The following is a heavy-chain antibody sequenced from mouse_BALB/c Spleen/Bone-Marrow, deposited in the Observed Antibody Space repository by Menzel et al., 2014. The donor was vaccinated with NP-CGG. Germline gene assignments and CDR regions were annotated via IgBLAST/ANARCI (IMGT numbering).Heavy chain of an antibody. CDR2: ISCYNGAS. D-gene: IGHD2-14*01. V-gene: IGHV1S34*01. CDR3: AGTNRYDHAMDY. J-gene: IGHJ4*01. CDR1: GYSFTGYY. Sequence: VVKTGASVKISCKASGYSFTGYYMHWVKQSHGKSLEWIGYISCYNGASNYNQKFKGKATFTVDTSSSTAYMQFSSLTSEDSAVFYCAGTNRYDHAMDYWGQGTSVTVSS.